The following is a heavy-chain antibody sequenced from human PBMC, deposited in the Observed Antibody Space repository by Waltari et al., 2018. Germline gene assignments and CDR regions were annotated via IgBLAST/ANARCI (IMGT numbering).Heavy chain of an antibody. CDR2: IYYSGST. J-gene: IGHJ4*02. CDR1: GASINSYH. CDR3: AAIVAATRAIDY. V-gene: IGHV4-59*03. D-gene: IGHD1-26*01. Sequence: VQLQESGPGLVKPSETLSLTCSVSGASINSYHWTWVRRPPGRGLEWIGYIYYSGSTSYSPSLGGRATMSLDTSKNQFSLNLRSVTTADTGMYYCAAIVAATRAIDYWGPGALVTVFS.